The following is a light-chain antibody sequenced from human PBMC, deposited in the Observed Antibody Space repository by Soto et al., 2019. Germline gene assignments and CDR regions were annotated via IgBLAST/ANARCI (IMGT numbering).Light chain of an antibody. Sequence: DIQMTQSPSTLSASVGDSVTISCRASQNINTWLAWYHQKPGVAPKLLISDAYTLGSGVPSRFSGSGSGPEFTLTISSLQPDDFGTYYCQQYNSFAWTFGQWTKVDIK. CDR2: DAY. V-gene: IGKV1-5*01. J-gene: IGKJ1*01. CDR1: QNINTW. CDR3: QQYNSFAWT.